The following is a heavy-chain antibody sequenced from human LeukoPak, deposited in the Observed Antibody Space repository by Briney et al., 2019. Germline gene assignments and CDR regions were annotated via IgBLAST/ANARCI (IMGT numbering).Heavy chain of an antibody. J-gene: IGHJ4*02. D-gene: IGHD5-18*01. CDR2: IYYSGST. Sequence: SETLSLTCTVPGYSISSSSYYWGWIRQPPGKGLEWIGSIYYSGSTYYNPSLKSRVTISVDTSKNQFSLKLSSVTAADTAVYYCARVGYSYGFYWGQGTLVTVSS. CDR3: ARVGYSYGFY. CDR1: GYSISSSSYY. V-gene: IGHV4-39*07.